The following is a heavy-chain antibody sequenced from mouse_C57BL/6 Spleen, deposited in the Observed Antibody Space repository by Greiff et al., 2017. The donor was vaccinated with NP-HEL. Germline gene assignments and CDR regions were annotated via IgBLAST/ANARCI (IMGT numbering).Heavy chain of an antibody. J-gene: IGHJ1*03. CDR2: ISYDGSN. Sequence: ESGPGLVKPSQSLSLTCSVTGYSITSGYYWNWIRQFPGNKLEWMGYISYDGSNNYNPSLKNRISITRDTTKNQVFLKLNSVTTEDTATYYCARGRFITTVVATDWYFDVWGTGTTVTVSS. CDR3: ARGRFITTVVATDWYFDV. D-gene: IGHD1-1*01. V-gene: IGHV3-6*01. CDR1: GYSITSGYY.